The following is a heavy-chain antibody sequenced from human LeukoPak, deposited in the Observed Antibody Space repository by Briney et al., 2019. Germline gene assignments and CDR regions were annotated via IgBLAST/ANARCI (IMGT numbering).Heavy chain of an antibody. CDR2: INHGEST. CDR3: ARGRTYYYDTSGYYPSIYYGMDV. V-gene: IGHV4-34*01. D-gene: IGHD3-22*01. CDR1: GGSFSGYY. Sequence: PSETLSLTCAVPGGSFSGYYWYWIRQPPGKGLEWIGEINHGESTNYNPSLKSRATLSVDTSKNQFSLKLTSVTAADTAVYYCARGRTYYYDTSGYYPSIYYGMDVWGQGTTVIVSS. J-gene: IGHJ6*02.